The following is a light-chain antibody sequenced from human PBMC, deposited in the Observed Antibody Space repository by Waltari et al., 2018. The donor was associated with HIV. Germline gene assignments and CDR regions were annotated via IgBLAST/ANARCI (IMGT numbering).Light chain of an antibody. CDR3: QQYNVWPPNT. V-gene: IGKV3-15*01. CDR1: QTIDTN. Sequence: EIVLTQSPLTLSVSPGERAILSCRASQTIDTNLAWYHQKPGQAPRRLIYAASTRAPGIPPKFSGSGSGTRFTLTISSLQSEDFAVDYCQQYNVWPPNTFGQGTKVEIK. J-gene: IGKJ2*01. CDR2: AAS.